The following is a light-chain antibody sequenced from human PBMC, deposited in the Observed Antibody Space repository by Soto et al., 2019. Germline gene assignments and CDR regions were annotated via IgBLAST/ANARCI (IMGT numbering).Light chain of an antibody. J-gene: IGKJ4*01. V-gene: IGKV1-9*01. CDR1: QSISSY. CDR3: QQLNKYPST. CDR2: GAS. Sequence: DIQLSQSPSSLASSLGYIFTITCRSSQSISSYLNWYQQKPGKAPKLLIYGASTLQSGVPSRFSGSGSGTDFTLTISSLQPEDFATYYCQQLNKYPSTFGGGTKVDIK.